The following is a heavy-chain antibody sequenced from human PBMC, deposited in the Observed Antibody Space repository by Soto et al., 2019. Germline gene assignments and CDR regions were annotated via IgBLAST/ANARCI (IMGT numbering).Heavy chain of an antibody. J-gene: IGHJ1*01. CDR3: ARSKYYYDSSGYRVPEYSQH. CDR2: IYYSGST. D-gene: IGHD3-22*01. CDR1: GGSVSSGSYY. V-gene: IGHV4-61*01. Sequence: SETLSLTXTVSGGSVSSGSYYWSWIRQPPGKGLEWIGYIYYSGSTNYNPSLKSRVTISVDTSKNQFSLKLSSVTAADTAVYYCARSKYYYDSSGYRVPEYSQHWGQGTLVTVSS.